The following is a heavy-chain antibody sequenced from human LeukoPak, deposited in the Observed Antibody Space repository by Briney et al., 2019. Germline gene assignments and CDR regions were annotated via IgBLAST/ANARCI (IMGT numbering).Heavy chain of an antibody. CDR2: IYYSGST. CDR1: GGSISSSSYY. D-gene: IGHD1-26*01. Sequence: SETLSLTCTVSGGSISSSSYYWSWIRQPPGKGLEWIGYIYYSGSTNYNPSLKSRVTISVDTSKNQFSLKLTSVTAADTAVYYCAREAVTATTRGPFDFWGQGTLVTVSS. V-gene: IGHV4-61*01. CDR3: AREAVTATTRGPFDF. J-gene: IGHJ4*02.